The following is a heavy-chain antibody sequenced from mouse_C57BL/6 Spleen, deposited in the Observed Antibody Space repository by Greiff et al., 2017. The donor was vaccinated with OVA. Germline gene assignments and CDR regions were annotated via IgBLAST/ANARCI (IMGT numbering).Heavy chain of an antibody. CDR1: GYTFTDHT. CDR3: ASSRYYGLYYYSMDY. CDR2: IYPRDGST. D-gene: IGHD1-1*01. V-gene: IGHV1-78*01. Sequence: QVQLQQSDAELVKPGASVKISCKVSGYTFTDHTIHWMKQRPEQGLEWIGYIYPRDGSTKYNEKFKGKATLTADKSSSTAYMQLNTLTSADSAVYICASSRYYGLYYYSMDYWGQGTSVTVSS. J-gene: IGHJ4*01.